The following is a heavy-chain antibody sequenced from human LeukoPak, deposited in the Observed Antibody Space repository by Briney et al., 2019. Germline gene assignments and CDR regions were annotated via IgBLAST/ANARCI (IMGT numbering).Heavy chain of an antibody. Sequence: GGSLRLSCAASGFTFSSYSMNWVRQAPGKGLEWVSSISSSRSYIYYADSVKGRFTISRDNAKNSLYLQMNSLRAEDTAVYYCARAQNYGYGSGSYLQYYFDYWGQGTLVTVSS. CDR2: ISSSRSYI. CDR3: ARAQNYGYGSGSYLQYYFDY. V-gene: IGHV3-21*01. D-gene: IGHD3-10*01. J-gene: IGHJ4*02. CDR1: GFTFSSYS.